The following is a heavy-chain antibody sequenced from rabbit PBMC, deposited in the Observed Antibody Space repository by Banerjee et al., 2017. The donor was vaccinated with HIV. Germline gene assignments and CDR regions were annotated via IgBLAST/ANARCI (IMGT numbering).Heavy chain of an antibody. J-gene: IGHJ6*01. Sequence: QEQLVEYGGDLVKPGTSLTLTCTASGFSFSSSYYMCWVRQAPGKGLEWIGCIYTGDGNTYYASWAKGRFTISRSTSLNTVTLQMTSLTAADTATYACAKYSNYYGMDLWGPGTLVTVS. CDR1: GFSFSSSYY. V-gene: IGHV1S47*01. CDR3: AKYSNYYGMDL. CDR2: IYTGDGNT.